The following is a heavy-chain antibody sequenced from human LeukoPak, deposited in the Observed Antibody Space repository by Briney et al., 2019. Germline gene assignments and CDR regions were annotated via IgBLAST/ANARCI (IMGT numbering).Heavy chain of an antibody. CDR1: GGSISSYY. J-gene: IGHJ4*02. CDR3: ARDPPYYDILTGYSYYFDY. CDR2: IYYSGST. D-gene: IGHD3-9*01. Sequence: PSETLSLTCTVSGGSISSYYWSWIRQPPGKGLEWIGYIYYSGSTYYNPSLKSRVTISVDTSKNQFSLKLSSVTAADTAVYYCARDPPYYDILTGYSYYFDYWGQGTLVTVSS. V-gene: IGHV4-59*12.